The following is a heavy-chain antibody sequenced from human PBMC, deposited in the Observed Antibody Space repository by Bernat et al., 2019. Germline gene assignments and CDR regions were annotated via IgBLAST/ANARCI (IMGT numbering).Heavy chain of an antibody. V-gene: IGHV3-30*18. Sequence: QMQLVESGGGVVQPGRSLRLSCAASGFTFSSHGMHWVRQAPGKGLEWVAVISYDGSNKYYADSVKGRFTISRYNSKNTLYLQMNSLRIEDTAVYYWAKDRAGAMEYYYGMEVWGQGTTVTVSS. J-gene: IGHJ6*02. CDR1: GFTFSSHG. CDR2: ISYDGSNK. CDR3: AKDRAGAMEYYYGMEV. D-gene: IGHD1-1*01.